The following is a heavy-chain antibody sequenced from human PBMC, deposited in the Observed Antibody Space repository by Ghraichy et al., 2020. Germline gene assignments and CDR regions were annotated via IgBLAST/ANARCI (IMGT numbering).Heavy chain of an antibody. J-gene: IGHJ4*02. CDR3: ARVLGYYGSGSYSPIDY. Sequence: SEPLSLTCTVSGGSVSSGSYYWSWIRQPPGKGLEWIGYIYYSGSTNYNPSLKSRVTISVDTSKNQFSLKLSSVTAADTAVYYCARVLGYYGSGSYSPIDYWGQGTLVTVSS. CDR2: IYYSGST. CDR1: GGSVSSGSYY. D-gene: IGHD3-10*01. V-gene: IGHV4-61*01.